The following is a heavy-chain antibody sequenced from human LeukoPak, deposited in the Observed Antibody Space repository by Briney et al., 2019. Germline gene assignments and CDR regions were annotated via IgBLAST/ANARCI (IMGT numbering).Heavy chain of an antibody. CDR3: ATLGVGTTTAFDY. V-gene: IGHV5-10-1*01. CDR2: IEPSDSCT. CDR1: GYSFTSYW. D-gene: IGHD1-26*01. Sequence: GESLKISCNGSGYSFTSYWITWVRQMPGKGLEWMGRIEPSDSCTNYSPSFQGHVTISADKSIGTAFLQWSRLKASDTAMYYCATLGVGTTTAFDYWGQGSLVTVSS. J-gene: IGHJ4*02.